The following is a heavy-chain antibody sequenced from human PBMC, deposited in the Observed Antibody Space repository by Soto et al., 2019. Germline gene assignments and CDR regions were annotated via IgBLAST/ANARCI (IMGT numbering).Heavy chain of an antibody. CDR3: VRIRYQLPSSVLWLDP. V-gene: IGHV4-34*01. J-gene: IGHJ5*02. CDR1: GGFLSESY. CDR2: INHVGGT. Sequence: SETLSLTCAVYGGFLSESYWTWIRQPPGKGLEWIGEINHVGGTNYNPSLKSRVTMSVGTSQNQFSLRLISVTAADTAMYFCVRIRYQLPSSVLWLDPWGQGTPVTVPS. D-gene: IGHD3-16*01.